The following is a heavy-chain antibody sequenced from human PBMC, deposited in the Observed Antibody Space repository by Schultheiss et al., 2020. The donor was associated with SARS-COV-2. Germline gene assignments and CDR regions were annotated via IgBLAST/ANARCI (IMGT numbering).Heavy chain of an antibody. CDR2: IWYDGSNK. D-gene: IGHD4-17*01. CDR3: AIMTRTANDYGDYDTYYFDY. V-gene: IGHV3-33*01. Sequence: GGSLRLSCAASGFNFRSNNMHWVRQAPGKGLEWVAVIWYDGSNKYYADSVKGRFTISRDNSKNTLYLQMNSLRAEDTAVYYCAIMTRTANDYGDYDTYYFDYWGQGTLVTVSS. J-gene: IGHJ4*02. CDR1: GFNFRSNN.